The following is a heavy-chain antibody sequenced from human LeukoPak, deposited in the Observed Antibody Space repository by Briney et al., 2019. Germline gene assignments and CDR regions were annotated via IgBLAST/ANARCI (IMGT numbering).Heavy chain of an antibody. CDR2: IHYSGST. CDR1: GDSISTYY. J-gene: IGHJ4*02. CDR3: ARRAINSVKFDY. Sequence: SEALSLTCTVSGDSISTYYWSWIRQPPGKGLEWIGYIHYSGSTNYNPSLRSRVTISVDTSKNQFSLKLSSATAADTAVYFCARRAINSVKFDYWGQGTLVTVSS. V-gene: IGHV4-59*08. D-gene: IGHD5-12*01.